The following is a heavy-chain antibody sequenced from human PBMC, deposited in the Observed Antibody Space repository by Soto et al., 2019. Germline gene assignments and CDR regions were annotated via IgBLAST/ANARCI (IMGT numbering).Heavy chain of an antibody. CDR3: ARVFDNWFDP. J-gene: IGHJ5*02. Sequence: ASETLSLTCTVSGGSISSGGYYWSWIRQHPGKGLEWIGYIHYSGSTYYNPSLKSRVTISVDTSKNQFSLKLSSVTAADTAVYYCARVFDNWFDPWGQGTLVTVSS. V-gene: IGHV4-31*03. D-gene: IGHD3-3*01. CDR1: GGSISSGGYY. CDR2: IHYSGST.